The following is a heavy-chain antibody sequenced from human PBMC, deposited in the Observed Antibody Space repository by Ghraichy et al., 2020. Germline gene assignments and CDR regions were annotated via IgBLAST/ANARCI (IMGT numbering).Heavy chain of an antibody. J-gene: IGHJ4*02. Sequence: GESLNISCAASGFTFSSHWMSWVRQAPGRGLEWVANIKQDGSEQYYVNSVKGRFTISRDNARDSLYLQMNSLRAEDTAVYYCARDLVVAVAGIYYFDSWAQGTLVTVSS. CDR1: GFTFSSHW. V-gene: IGHV3-7*01. D-gene: IGHD2-15*01. CDR3: ARDLVVAVAGIYYFDS. CDR2: IKQDGSEQ.